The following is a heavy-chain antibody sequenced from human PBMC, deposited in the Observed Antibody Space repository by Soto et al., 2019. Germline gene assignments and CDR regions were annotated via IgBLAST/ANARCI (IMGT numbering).Heavy chain of an antibody. J-gene: IGHJ4*02. CDR3: AKRGEDVRLKTSLFFLDW. CDR2: ISYDGSFE. D-gene: IGHD1-1*01. Sequence: VQLVESGGGVVQPGRSLRLSCAASGFTFRNYGMHWVRQAPGKGLEWVAVISYDGSFENYADSVKGRFTIARDNSINTLYLQMNSLRAEDTAVYYCAKRGEDVRLKTSLFFLDWWGQGTLVTVSS. V-gene: IGHV3-30*18. CDR1: GFTFRNYG.